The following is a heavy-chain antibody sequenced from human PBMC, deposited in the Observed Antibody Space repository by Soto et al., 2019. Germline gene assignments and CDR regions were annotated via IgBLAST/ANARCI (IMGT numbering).Heavy chain of an antibody. Sequence: GGSLRLSCAASGFSFSSYGMHWVRQAPGKGLEWVGVIWYDGSNKYYADSVKGRFTISRDNSKNTLYLQMNSLRAEDTAVYYCARGSYDILVSAFEIWGQGTIVTDSS. CDR3: ARGSYDILVSAFEI. CDR1: GFSFSSYG. J-gene: IGHJ3*02. CDR2: IWYDGSNK. D-gene: IGHD3-9*01. V-gene: IGHV3-33*01.